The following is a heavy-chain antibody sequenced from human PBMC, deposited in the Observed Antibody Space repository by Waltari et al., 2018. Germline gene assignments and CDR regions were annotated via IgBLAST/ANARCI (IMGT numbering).Heavy chain of an antibody. J-gene: IGHJ4*02. CDR3: ARHVRPVTTSDFDY. CDR1: GRSISSINYY. Sequence: QLQLQESGPGLVKPSETLSLPCSLPGRSISSINYYWGWIRQPPGTGLEWIGSIYYSGSTYYRPSLKGRVTISVDTSKNQFSLNLRSVTAADTAVYYCARHVRPVTTSDFDYWGQGTLVTVSS. D-gene: IGHD4-17*01. CDR2: IYYSGST. V-gene: IGHV4-39*01.